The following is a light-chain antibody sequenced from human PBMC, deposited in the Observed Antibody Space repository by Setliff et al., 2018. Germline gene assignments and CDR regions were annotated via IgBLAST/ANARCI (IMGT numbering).Light chain of an antibody. CDR1: SNDVGGSNY. J-gene: IGLJ1*01. V-gene: IGLV2-11*01. CDR2: DVT. Sequence: QSALAQPRSVSGSPGQSVTISCTGTSNDVGGSNYVSWYQQHPGKAPKVMIYDVTKRPSGVPDRFSGSKSGNTASLTISGLLADDEADYYCCSHTGTSEVFGTGTKVTVL. CDR3: CSHTGTSEV.